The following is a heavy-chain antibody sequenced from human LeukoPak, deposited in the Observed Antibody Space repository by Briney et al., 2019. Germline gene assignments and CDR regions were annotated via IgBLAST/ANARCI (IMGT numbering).Heavy chain of an antibody. J-gene: IGHJ4*02. CDR1: GGSISSSSYY. CDR2: IYYSGST. D-gene: IGHD6-6*01. V-gene: IGHV4-39*07. CDR3: ARDIAARPSFDY. Sequence: SETLSLTCTVSGGSISSSSYYWGWIRQPPGKGLEWIGSIYYSGSTYYNPSLKSRVTISVDTSRNQFSLKLSSVTAADTAVYYCARDIAARPSFDYWGQGTLVTVSS.